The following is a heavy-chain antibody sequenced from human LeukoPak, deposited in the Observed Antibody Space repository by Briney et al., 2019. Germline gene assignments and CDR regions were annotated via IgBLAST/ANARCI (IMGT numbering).Heavy chain of an antibody. J-gene: IGHJ3*02. Sequence: GGSLRLSCAASGFTFSDYYMSWIRQAPGKGLEWVSYISSSGSTIYYADSVKGRFTISRDNAKNSLYLQMNSLRAEDTALYYCAKDRGSGWYGGDAFDIWGQGTMVTVSS. CDR1: GFTFSDYY. V-gene: IGHV3-11*01. CDR2: ISSSGSTI. CDR3: AKDRGSGWYGGDAFDI. D-gene: IGHD6-19*01.